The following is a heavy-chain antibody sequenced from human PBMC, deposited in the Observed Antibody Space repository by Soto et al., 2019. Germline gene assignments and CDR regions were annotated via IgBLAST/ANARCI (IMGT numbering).Heavy chain of an antibody. V-gene: IGHV5-51*01. Sequence: SGGKFAYYGSVLVSHLPGKGPEWMGLIYPGDSEIRYSPSFQGQVTISADESTSTAYLQWSSLKASDTAMYYCAKQDYGHSGYNIWGQGTLVT. CDR1: GGKFAYYG. CDR3: AKQDYGHSGYNI. CDR2: IYPGDSEI. D-gene: IGHD3-22*01. J-gene: IGHJ4*02.